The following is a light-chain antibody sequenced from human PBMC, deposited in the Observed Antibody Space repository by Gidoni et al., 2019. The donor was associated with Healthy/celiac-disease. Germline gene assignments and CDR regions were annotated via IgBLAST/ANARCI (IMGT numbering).Light chain of an antibody. CDR2: GAS. CDR1: QTVTNRH. CDR3: QHYGSSSET. V-gene: IGKV3-20*01. J-gene: IGKJ1*01. Sequence: EIVLTQSPGTLSLSPGERATLSCRASQTVTNRHLAWYQQKPGQAPGLLSYGASTRATGIPDRFSGSGSGTDFALTISRLEPEDFAVYYCQHYGSSSETFXQXTKVEIK.